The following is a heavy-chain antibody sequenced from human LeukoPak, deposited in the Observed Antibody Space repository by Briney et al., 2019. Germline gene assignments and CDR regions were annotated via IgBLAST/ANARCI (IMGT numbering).Heavy chain of an antibody. V-gene: IGHV4-39*01. Sequence: SETLSLTCTVSGGSISSSSYYWGWIRQPPGKGLEWIGSIYYSGSTYYNPSLKSRVTISVDTSKNQLSLKLSSVTAADTAVYYCARGFPPGSGSRGSHAFDVWGQGTMVTVSS. CDR3: ARGFPPGSGSRGSHAFDV. J-gene: IGHJ3*01. D-gene: IGHD6-19*01. CDR2: IYYSGST. CDR1: GGSISSSSYY.